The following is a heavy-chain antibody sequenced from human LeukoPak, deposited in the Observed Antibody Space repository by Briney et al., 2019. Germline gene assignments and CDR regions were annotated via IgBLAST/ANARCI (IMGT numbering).Heavy chain of an antibody. CDR2: ISNDGGGT. J-gene: IGHJ5*02. CDR1: GFIFNNYG. CDR3: AKGGSGYFADL. V-gene: IGHV3-23*01. D-gene: IGHD3-22*01. Sequence: GSLRLSCAASGFIFNNYGLIWVRQAPGKGLQWVSAISNDGGGTTYADFVKGRFTISRDNSKNTLFLQMSSLSAEDTALYYCAKGGSGYFADLWGQGTLVTVSS.